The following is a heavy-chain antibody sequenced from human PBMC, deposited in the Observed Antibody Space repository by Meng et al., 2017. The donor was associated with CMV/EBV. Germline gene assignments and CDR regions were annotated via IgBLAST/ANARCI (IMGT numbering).Heavy chain of an antibody. V-gene: IGHV4-39*07. Sequence: SETLSLTCTVSGGSISSSSYYWGWIRQPPGKGLEWIGSIYYSGSTSYNPSLKRRVTISVDTSKNQFSLKLSSVTAADTAVYYCARDQGSGWYYYYYGMDVWGQGTTVTVSS. CDR2: IYYSGST. D-gene: IGHD6-19*01. CDR3: ARDQGSGWYYYYYGMDV. CDR1: GGSISSSSYY. J-gene: IGHJ6*02.